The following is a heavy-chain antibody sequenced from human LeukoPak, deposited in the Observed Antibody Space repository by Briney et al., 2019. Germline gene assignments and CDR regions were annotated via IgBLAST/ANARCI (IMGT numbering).Heavy chain of an antibody. CDR2: ISSSSSYI. J-gene: IGHJ6*03. D-gene: IGHD2-2*01. CDR3: ARAFNQLLSYYYMDV. V-gene: IGHV3-21*01. CDR1: GFTFRNAW. Sequence: GGSLRLSCAASGFTFRNAWMNWVRQAPGKGLEWVSSISSSSSYIYYADSVKGRFTISRDNAKNSLYLQMNSLRAEDTAVYYRARAFNQLLSYYYMDVWGKGTTVTVSS.